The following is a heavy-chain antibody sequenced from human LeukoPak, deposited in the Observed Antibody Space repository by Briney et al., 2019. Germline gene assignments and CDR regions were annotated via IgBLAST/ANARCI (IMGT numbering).Heavy chain of an antibody. V-gene: IGHV1-2*02. D-gene: IGHD5-18*01. J-gene: IGHJ4*02. CDR2: INPKSGDS. Sequence: ASVKVSCKASGYTFIGYYLHWVRQAPGQGLEWIGWINPKSGDSNHAQKFQDRVTMTGDTSISTAYMELSSLRSNDTAVYYRARGDTATFDYWGQGTLVTVSS. CDR3: ARGDTATFDY. CDR1: GYTFIGYY.